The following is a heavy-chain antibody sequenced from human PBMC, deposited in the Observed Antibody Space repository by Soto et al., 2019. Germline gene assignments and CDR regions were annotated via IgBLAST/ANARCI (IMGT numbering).Heavy chain of an antibody. V-gene: IGHV3-73*02. CDR2: IRSRANNFAT. CDR1: GFIFSGSA. J-gene: IGHJ6*02. CDR3: ARGQGAAIGDYYYHGMAV. Sequence: EVQLVESGGGLVQPGGSLTLSCAASGFIFSGSAIHWVRQASGKGLEWVGRIRSRANNFATSSAASVKGRFTFSRDDSKNTAYLQMNTLKPEDTAVYYCARGQGAAIGDYYYHGMAVWGQGTTVTVAS. D-gene: IGHD2-2*02.